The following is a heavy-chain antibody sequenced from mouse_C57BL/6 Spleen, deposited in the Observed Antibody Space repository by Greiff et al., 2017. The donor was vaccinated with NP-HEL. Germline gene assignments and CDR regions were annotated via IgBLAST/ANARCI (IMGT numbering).Heavy chain of an antibody. CDR3: ARFDDGSYFDY. J-gene: IGHJ2*01. CDR1: GYTFTDYY. V-gene: IGHV1-26*01. Sequence: VQLQQSGPELVKPGASVKISCKASGYTFTDYYMNWVKQSHGKSLEWIGDINPNNGGTSYNQKFKGKATLTVDKSSSTAYMELRSLTSEDSAVYYCARFDDGSYFDYWGQGTTLTVSS. CDR2: INPNNGGT. D-gene: IGHD2-3*01.